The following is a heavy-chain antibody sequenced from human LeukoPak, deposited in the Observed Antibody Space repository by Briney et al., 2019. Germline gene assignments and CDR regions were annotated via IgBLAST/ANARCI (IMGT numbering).Heavy chain of an antibody. CDR3: ARQGAAAGLFDY. D-gene: IGHD6-13*01. Sequence: SETLSLTCTVSGGSISSSSYYWGWIRQPPGKGLEWIGSIYYSGSTYYNPSLKSRVTISVDTSKNQFSLKLSSVTAADTAVYYCARQGAAAGLFDYWGQGTLVTVSS. J-gene: IGHJ4*02. CDR1: GGSISSSSYY. CDR2: IYYSGST. V-gene: IGHV4-39*01.